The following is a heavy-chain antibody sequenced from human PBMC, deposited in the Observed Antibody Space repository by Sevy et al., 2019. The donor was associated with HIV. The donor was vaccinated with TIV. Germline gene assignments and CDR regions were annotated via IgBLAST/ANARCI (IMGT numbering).Heavy chain of an antibody. J-gene: IGHJ6*02. CDR1: GGTFSSYA. CDR3: ARRTVVVVAATTRYYYYGMDV. V-gene: IGHV1-69*13. Sequence: ASVKVSCKASGGTFSSYAISWVRQAPGQGLEWMGGIIRIFGTANYAQKFQGRVTITADESTSTAYMELSSLRSEDTALYYCARRTVVVVAATTRYYYYGMDVWGQGTTVTVSS. CDR2: IIRIFGTA. D-gene: IGHD2-15*01.